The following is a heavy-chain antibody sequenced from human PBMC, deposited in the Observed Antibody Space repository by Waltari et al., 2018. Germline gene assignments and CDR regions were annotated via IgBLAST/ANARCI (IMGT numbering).Heavy chain of an antibody. CDR2: IIPIVGIT. J-gene: IGHJ4*02. Sequence: QVQLVQSGAEVKRPGSSMKVSCKASGGTFGTYTFSWVRQAPGQGLEWMGRIIPIVGITNYTQKFQDRVTITADKSTSTAYMELRSLESEDTAVYYCARDGRYGINPQRSSSSLEYWGQGTLIIVSS. D-gene: IGHD6-13*01. CDR3: ARDGRYGINPQRSSSSLEY. CDR1: GGTFGTYT. V-gene: IGHV1-69*08.